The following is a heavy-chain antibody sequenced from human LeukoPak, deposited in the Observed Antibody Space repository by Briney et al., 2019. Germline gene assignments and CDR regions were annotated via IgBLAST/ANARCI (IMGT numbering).Heavy chain of an antibody. D-gene: IGHD3-3*01. CDR1: GYTFTSYY. CDR2: INPSGGST. CDR3: ARGSGERAAYDFWSGYYANWFDP. Sequence: GASVKVSCKASGYTFTSYYMHWVRQAPGQGLEWMGIINPSGGSTSYAQKFQGRVTMTRDMSTSTVYMGLSSLRSEDTAVYYCARGSGERAAYDFWSGYYANWFDPWGQGTLVTVSS. J-gene: IGHJ5*02. V-gene: IGHV1-46*01.